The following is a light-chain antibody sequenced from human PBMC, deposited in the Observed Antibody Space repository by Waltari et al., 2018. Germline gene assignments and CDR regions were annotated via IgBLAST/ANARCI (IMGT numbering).Light chain of an antibody. J-gene: IGKJ2*01. CDR3: LQYDNLPYA. CDR1: QDIQTF. V-gene: IGKV1-33*01. CDR2: DAC. Sequence: DTQLPQSPSSLSASVGARVTITCQASQDIQTFLNWFKQKPGKAPQLLIYDACKLETGVPSRFSGSGSGTSFTFTISSLQPHDSAVYFCLQYDNLPYAFGQGTRLEI.